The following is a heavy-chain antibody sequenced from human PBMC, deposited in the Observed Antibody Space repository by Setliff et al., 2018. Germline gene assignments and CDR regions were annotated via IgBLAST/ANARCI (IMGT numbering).Heavy chain of an antibody. CDR3: ARGGVAAAGKKGVFEH. V-gene: IGHV1-46*01. CDR2: INTGGGSA. J-gene: IGHJ4*02. D-gene: IGHD6-13*01. Sequence: ASVKVSCKASGYIFAGYYMYWVRQAPGQGLEWMGTINTGGGSASIVDQFQGRVTMTRDTSTSTVYMEVNSLRSEDTAVYFCARGGVAAAGKKGVFEHWGQGTLVTVSS. CDR1: GYIFAGYY.